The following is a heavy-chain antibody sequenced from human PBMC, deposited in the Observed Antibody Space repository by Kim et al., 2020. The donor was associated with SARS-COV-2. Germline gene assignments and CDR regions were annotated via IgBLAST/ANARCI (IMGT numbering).Heavy chain of an antibody. CDR3: AREQLGVFNY. CDR2: GPP. V-gene: IGHV1-69*01. Sequence: GPPTYAPKFQGRLPITADESTNTAYMELTSLRPDDTAVYYCAREQLGVFNYWGQGTLVTVSS. D-gene: IGHD1-1*01. J-gene: IGHJ4*02.